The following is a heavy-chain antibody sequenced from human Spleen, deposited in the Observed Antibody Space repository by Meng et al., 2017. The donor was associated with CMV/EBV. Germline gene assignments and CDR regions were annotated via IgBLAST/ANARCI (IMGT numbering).Heavy chain of an antibody. CDR1: GYTFTAHY. CDR2: INPYSGGT. Sequence: CKASGYTFTAHYMHWVRQAPGQGLEWMGWINPYSGGTKYAQKFQGWVALTRDTSTSTVYMEVSGLKSDDTAVYYCARDEGSTENWFDPWGRGTLVTVSS. V-gene: IGHV1-2*04. J-gene: IGHJ5*02. CDR3: ARDEGSTENWFDP.